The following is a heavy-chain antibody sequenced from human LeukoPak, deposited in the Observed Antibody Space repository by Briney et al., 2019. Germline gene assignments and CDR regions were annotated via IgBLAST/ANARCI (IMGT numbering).Heavy chain of an antibody. D-gene: IGHD6-13*01. CDR2: IYTSGST. CDR3: ARDGEDGSSWVSSYYYYGMDV. CDR1: GGSISSYY. V-gene: IGHV4-4*07. J-gene: IGHJ6*02. Sequence: SETLSLTCTVSGGSISSYYWSWIRQPAGKGLEWIGRIYTSGSTNYNPSLKSRVTMSVDTSKNQFSLKLSSVTAADTAVYYCARDGEDGSSWVSSYYYYGMDVWGQGTTVTVSS.